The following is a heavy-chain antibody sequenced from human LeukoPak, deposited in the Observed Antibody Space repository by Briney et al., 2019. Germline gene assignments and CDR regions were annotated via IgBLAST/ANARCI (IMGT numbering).Heavy chain of an antibody. CDR2: FSVTDKTT. CDR3: AKDPSVYYGDYIIR. J-gene: IGHJ4*02. V-gene: IGHV3-23*01. D-gene: IGHD4-17*01. Sequence: GGTLRLSCAASGFTFSSYAMSWVRQAPGKGLEWVSGFSVTDKTTYYADSVKGRFTISRDNSKNTLYLQMSSLRVEDTAVYYCAKDPSVYYGDYIIRWGQGTLVIVSS. CDR1: GFTFSSYA.